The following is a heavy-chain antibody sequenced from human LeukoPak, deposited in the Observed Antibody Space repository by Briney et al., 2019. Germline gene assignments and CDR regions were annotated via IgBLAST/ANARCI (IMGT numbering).Heavy chain of an antibody. V-gene: IGHV3-48*03. J-gene: IGHJ4*02. D-gene: IGHD6-19*01. Sequence: GGSLRLSCAASGFTFSSYEMNWVRQAPGEGLEWVSYISSSGSTIYYADSVKGRFTLSRDNAKNSLYVKMNSLRAEDTAIYYCARELIAVAGRAVEYWGQGTLVTVSS. CDR1: GFTFSSYE. CDR3: ARELIAVAGRAVEY. CDR2: ISSSGSTI.